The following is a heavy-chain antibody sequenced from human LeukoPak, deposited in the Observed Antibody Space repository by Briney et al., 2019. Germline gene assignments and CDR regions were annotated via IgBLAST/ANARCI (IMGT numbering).Heavy chain of an antibody. J-gene: IGHJ6*03. V-gene: IGHV4-34*01. CDR1: GGSFSGYY. CDR3: ARGPEVQYYYYYYYMDV. D-gene: IGHD3-10*01. CDR2: INHSGST. Sequence: SETLSLXCAVYGGSFSGYYWSWIRQPPGKGLEWIGEINHSGSTNYNPSLKSRVTISVDTSKNQFSLKLSSVTAADTAVYYCARGPEVQYYYYYYYMDVWGKGTTVTVSS.